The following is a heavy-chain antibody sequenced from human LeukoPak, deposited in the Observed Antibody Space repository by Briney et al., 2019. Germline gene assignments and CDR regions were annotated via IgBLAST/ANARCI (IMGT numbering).Heavy chain of an antibody. CDR2: INSDGSST. CDR3: ARGDDSSGYYGAFDI. CDR1: GFTFSSYW. V-gene: IGHV3-74*01. J-gene: IGHJ3*02. D-gene: IGHD3-22*01. Sequence: PGGSLRLSCAASGFTFSSYWMHWVRQAPGKGLVWVSRINSDGSSTSYADSVKGRFTIPRDNAKNSLYLQMNSLRAEDTAVYYCARGDDSSGYYGAFDIWGQGTMVTVSS.